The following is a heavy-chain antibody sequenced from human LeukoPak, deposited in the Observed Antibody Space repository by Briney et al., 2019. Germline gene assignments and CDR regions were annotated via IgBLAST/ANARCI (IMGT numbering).Heavy chain of an antibody. CDR3: ARPEVAGRIGDAFDI. D-gene: IGHD6-19*01. CDR2: IYPGDSDT. CDR1: GYSFTSYW. J-gene: IGHJ3*02. Sequence: KGGESLKISCKGSGYSFTSYWIGWVRQMPGKGLEWMGIIYPGDSDTRYSPSFQGQVTISADKSISTAYLQWSSLKASDTAMYYCARPEVAGRIGDAFDIWGQGTMVTVSS. V-gene: IGHV5-51*01.